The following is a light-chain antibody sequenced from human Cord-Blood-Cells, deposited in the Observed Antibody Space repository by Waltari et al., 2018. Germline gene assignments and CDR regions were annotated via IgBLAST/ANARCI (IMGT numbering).Light chain of an antibody. CDR3: CSYAGSSTVV. Sequence: QSALTQPASVSGSPGQSITISCTGTSSEVGSYTLLSWYQQHPGKAPKLRIYEGSKRPSGVSNRFSGSKSGNTASLTISGLQAEDEADYYCCSYAGSSTVVFGGGTKLTVL. J-gene: IGLJ2*01. CDR2: EGS. V-gene: IGLV2-23*01. CDR1: SSEVGSYTL.